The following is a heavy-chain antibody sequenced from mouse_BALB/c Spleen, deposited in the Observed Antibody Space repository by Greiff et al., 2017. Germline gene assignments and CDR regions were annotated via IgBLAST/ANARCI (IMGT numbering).Heavy chain of an antibody. CDR1: GYAFTNYL. CDR3: ARSDDY. CDR2: INPGSGGT. J-gene: IGHJ2*01. V-gene: IGHV1-54*01. Sequence: VKLMESGAELVRPGTSVKVSCKASGYAFTNYLIEWVKQRPGQGLEWIGVINPGSGGTNYNEKFKGKATLTADKSSSTAYMQLSSLTSDDSAVYFCARSDDYWGQGTTLTVSS.